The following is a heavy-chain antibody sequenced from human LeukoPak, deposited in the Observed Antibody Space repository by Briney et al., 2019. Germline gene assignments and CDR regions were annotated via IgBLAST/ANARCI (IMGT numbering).Heavy chain of an antibody. Sequence: SVKVSCKASGYTFTVYFIDWVRQAPGQGLEWMGIINPSGGTTSYAQKFQGRVTMTRDTSTSTVYMELSSLRSEDTAVYYCASLAGTVLDDAFDIWDQGTMVTVSS. J-gene: IGHJ3*02. CDR2: INPSGGTT. D-gene: IGHD6-19*01. V-gene: IGHV1-46*01. CDR1: GYTFTVYF. CDR3: ASLAGTVLDDAFDI.